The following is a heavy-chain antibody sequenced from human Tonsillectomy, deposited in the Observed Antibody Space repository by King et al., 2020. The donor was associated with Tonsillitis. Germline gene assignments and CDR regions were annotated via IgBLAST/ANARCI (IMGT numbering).Heavy chain of an antibody. CDR1: GFNFTHFA. J-gene: IGHJ4*02. CDR3: ARLPGTPGYRYCEY. D-gene: IGHD1-1*01. CDR2: ISGRGNSGST. V-gene: IGHV3-23*04. Sequence: VQLVESGGGLVHPGGSLRLSCATSGFNFTHFAISCVRQAPGKGLQWVSAISGRGNSGSTYSSYSVKGRFTISRDNSKNTVYLQMTSLRADDTAVDYFARLPGTPGYRYCEYWGQGNLVTVSS.